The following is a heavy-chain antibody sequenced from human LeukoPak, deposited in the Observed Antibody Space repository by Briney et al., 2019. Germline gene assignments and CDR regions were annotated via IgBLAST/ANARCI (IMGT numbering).Heavy chain of an antibody. D-gene: IGHD3-3*01. CDR3: ARVKYDFWSGYYPPGVFDY. CDR1: GFTFSNYW. CDR2: INSDGSST. V-gene: IGHV3-74*01. Sequence: PGGSLRLSCAASGFTFSNYWMHWVRQAPGKGLVWVSRINSDGSSTIYADSVKGRFTISRDNAKNTLYLQMNSLRAEDTAVYYCARVKYDFWSGYYPPGVFDYWGQGTLVTVSS. J-gene: IGHJ4*02.